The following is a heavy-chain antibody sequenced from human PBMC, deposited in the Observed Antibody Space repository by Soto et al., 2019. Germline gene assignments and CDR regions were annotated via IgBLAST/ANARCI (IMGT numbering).Heavy chain of an antibody. CDR1: GYTLTELS. J-gene: IGHJ6*02. Sequence: QVQLVQSGAEVKKPGASVKVSCKVSGYTLTELSMHWVRQAPGKGLEWMGGFDPDDGETIYAQKFQGRVTMTEDTSTDTAYMALSSLRSEDTAVYYCATVHKGYCISTSCTPAYYYGMDVWGQGTTVTVSS. D-gene: IGHD2-2*01. CDR2: FDPDDGET. CDR3: ATVHKGYCISTSCTPAYYYGMDV. V-gene: IGHV1-24*01.